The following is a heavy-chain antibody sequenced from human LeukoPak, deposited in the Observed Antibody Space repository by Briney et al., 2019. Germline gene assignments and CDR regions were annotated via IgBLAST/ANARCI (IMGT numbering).Heavy chain of an antibody. CDR3: ARDQYDYVWGSYRYIKDGPGGRHDAFDI. CDR2: ISAYNGNT. CDR1: GYTFTSYG. D-gene: IGHD3-16*02. Sequence: GASVKVSCKASGYTFTSYGISWVRQAPGQGLEWMGWISAYNGNTNYAQKLQGRVTMTTDTSTSTAYMELRSLRSDDTAVYYCARDQYDYVWGSYRYIKDGPGGRHDAFDIWGQGTMVTVSS. V-gene: IGHV1-18*01. J-gene: IGHJ3*02.